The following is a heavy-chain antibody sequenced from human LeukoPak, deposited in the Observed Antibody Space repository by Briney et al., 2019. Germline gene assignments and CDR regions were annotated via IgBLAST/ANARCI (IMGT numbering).Heavy chain of an antibody. Sequence: LETLSLTCTVSVASISSHYWGWIRQPPGKGLAWIGYVHYTGTTNYNPTLKSRVTISVDRTKNQFSLKLSSVTAADTAVYHCARHVAHYDLLTGYYDYYYYYGMDVWGQGTTVTVSS. CDR2: VHYTGTT. J-gene: IGHJ6*02. V-gene: IGHV4-59*08. CDR1: VASISSHY. D-gene: IGHD3-9*01. CDR3: ARHVAHYDLLTGYYDYYYYYGMDV.